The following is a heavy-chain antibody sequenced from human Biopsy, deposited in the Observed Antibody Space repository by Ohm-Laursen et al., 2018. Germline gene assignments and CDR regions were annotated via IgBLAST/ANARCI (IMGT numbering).Heavy chain of an antibody. D-gene: IGHD2/OR15-2a*01. CDR1: GYTFTSYD. CDR3: ARVFCTSTTCYGLLDN. V-gene: IGHV1-18*01. J-gene: IGHJ4*02. Sequence: ASVKVSCKASGYTFTSYDISWVRQAPGQGLEWMGWISPYNDKTSYPPKLQGRVTMTADTSTNTAHMELRSLRSDDTAVYYCARVFCTSTTCYGLLDNWGQGTVVTVPS. CDR2: ISPYNDKT.